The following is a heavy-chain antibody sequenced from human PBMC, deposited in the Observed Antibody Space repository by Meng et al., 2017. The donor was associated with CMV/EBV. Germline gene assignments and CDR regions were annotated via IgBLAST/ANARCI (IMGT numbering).Heavy chain of an antibody. CDR2: IGTAGDT. V-gene: IGHV3-13*03. J-gene: IGHJ6*02. CDR1: GFTFSSYD. Sequence: SCAACGFTFSSYDMHWVRQATGKGLEWVSAIGTAGDTYYPGSVKGQFTISRENAKNSLYLQMNSLRAGDTAVYYCARGPAVINDYSHGLDVWGQGTTVTVSS. CDR3: ARGPAVINDYSHGLDV. D-gene: IGHD2-21*01.